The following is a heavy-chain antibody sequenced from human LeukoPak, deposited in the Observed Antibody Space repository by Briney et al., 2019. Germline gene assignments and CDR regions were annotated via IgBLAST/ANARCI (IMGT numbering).Heavy chain of an antibody. CDR3: ARHIKRRITMVRPHVAFDI. Sequence: SETLSLTCAVYGGSFSGYYWSWIRQPPGKGLEWIGEINHSGSTNYNPSLKSRVTISVDTSKNQFSLKLSSVTAADTAVYYCARHIKRRITMVRPHVAFDIWGQGTMVTVSS. CDR1: GGSFSGYY. D-gene: IGHD3-10*01. J-gene: IGHJ3*02. V-gene: IGHV4-34*01. CDR2: INHSGST.